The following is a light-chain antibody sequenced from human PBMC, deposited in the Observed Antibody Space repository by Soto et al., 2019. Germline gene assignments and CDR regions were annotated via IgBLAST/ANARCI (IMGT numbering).Light chain of an antibody. CDR2: EVS. Sequence: QAVLTQPPSVSGSPGQSVTISCTGTSSDVGSYNRVSWYRQPPGTAPKLMIYEVSSRPSGVPDRFSGSKSGNTASLTISGLQAEDEADYYCSLCTSSSSLVFGGGTKLTVL. CDR1: SSDVGSYNR. V-gene: IGLV2-18*01. J-gene: IGLJ3*02. CDR3: SLCTSSSSLV.